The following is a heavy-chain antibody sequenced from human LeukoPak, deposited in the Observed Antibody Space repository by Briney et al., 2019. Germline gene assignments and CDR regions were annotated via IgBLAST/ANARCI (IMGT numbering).Heavy chain of an antibody. V-gene: IGHV4-38-2*02. CDR3: ARRGSRHFGVVHNRQNWFDP. CDR1: GYSISSGYY. J-gene: IGHJ5*02. CDR2: IYHSGST. Sequence: SETLSLTCTVSGYSISSGYYWGWIRQPPGKGLEWIGSIYHSGSTYYNPSLKSRVTISVDTSKNQLSLKLSSVTAADTAVYYCARRGSRHFGVVHNRQNWFDPWGQGTLVTVSS. D-gene: IGHD3-3*01.